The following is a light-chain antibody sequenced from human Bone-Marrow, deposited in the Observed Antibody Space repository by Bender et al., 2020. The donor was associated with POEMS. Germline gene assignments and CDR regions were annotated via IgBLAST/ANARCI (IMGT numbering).Light chain of an antibody. Sequence: QSVLTQPPSVSEAPRQRVTIACSGSGSNIGKNAVNWYQQLPGKAPKLLIYYDDLLPSGVSDRFSGSKSGTSASLAISGLQSEDEADYYCAVWDDRLNGVIFGGGTKLIV. J-gene: IGLJ2*01. CDR3: AVWDDRLNGVI. V-gene: IGLV1-36*01. CDR1: GSNIGKNA. CDR2: YDD.